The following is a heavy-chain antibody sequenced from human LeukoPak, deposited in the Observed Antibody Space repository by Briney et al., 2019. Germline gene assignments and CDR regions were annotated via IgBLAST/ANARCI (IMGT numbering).Heavy chain of an antibody. CDR3: ARDTSGSKTFGY. D-gene: IGHD1-26*01. CDR1: GFTFSSYS. Sequence: SGGSLRLSCAASGFTFSSYSMNWVRQAPGKGLEWVSSISSSSSYIYYADSVKGRFTISRDNAKNSLYLQMNSLRAEDTAVYYCARDTSGSKTFGYWGQGTLVTVSS. V-gene: IGHV3-21*01. CDR2: ISSSSSYI. J-gene: IGHJ4*02.